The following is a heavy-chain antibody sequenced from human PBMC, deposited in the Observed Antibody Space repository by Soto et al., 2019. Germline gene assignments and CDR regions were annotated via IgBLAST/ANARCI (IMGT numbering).Heavy chain of an antibody. CDR2: IYYSGST. V-gene: IGHV4-59*01. J-gene: IGHJ4*02. D-gene: IGHD3-10*01. Sequence: LSLTCTVSGGSISSYYWSWIRQPPGKGLEWIGYIYYSGSTNDNPSLKGRVTMSVDPSKNQFSLKLSSVTAADTAVYYCARGVSRYYGSGSYLDYWGRGTLVAVSS. CDR1: GGSISSYY. CDR3: ARGVSRYYGSGSYLDY.